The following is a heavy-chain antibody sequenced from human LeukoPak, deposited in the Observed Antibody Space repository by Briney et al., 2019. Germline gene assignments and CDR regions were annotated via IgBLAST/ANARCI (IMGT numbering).Heavy chain of an antibody. J-gene: IGHJ4*02. D-gene: IGHD2-2*01. Sequence: PGGSLRLSCAASGFTFSSYAMSWVRQAPGKGLEWVSAISGSGGSTYYADSVKGRFTISRDNSKNTLYLQMNSLRAEDTAVYYCAKDKRRSTSCSIDYWGQGTLVTVSS. CDR2: ISGSGGST. CDR3: AKDKRRSTSCSIDY. V-gene: IGHV3-23*01. CDR1: GFTFSSYA.